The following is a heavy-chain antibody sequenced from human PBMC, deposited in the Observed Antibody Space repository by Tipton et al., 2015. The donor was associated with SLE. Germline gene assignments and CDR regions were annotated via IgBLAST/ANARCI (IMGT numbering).Heavy chain of an antibody. CDR3: ARVQWLVRGYAFDI. CDR1: GFTFSSYW. D-gene: IGHD6-19*01. J-gene: IGHJ3*02. Sequence: QLVQSGGGLVQPGGSLRLSCAASGFTFSSYWMSWVRQAPGKGLEWVANIKQDGSEKYYVDSVKGRFTISRDNAKNSLYLQMNSLRAEDTAVYYCARVQWLVRGYAFDIWGQGTMVTVSS. V-gene: IGHV3-7*01. CDR2: IKQDGSEK.